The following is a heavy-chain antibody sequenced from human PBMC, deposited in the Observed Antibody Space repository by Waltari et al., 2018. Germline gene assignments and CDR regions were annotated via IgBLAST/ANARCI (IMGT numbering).Heavy chain of an antibody. CDR3: ARGGITMVQGVTIDY. V-gene: IGHV1-46*01. Sequence: QVQLVQSGAEVKKPGASVKVSCKASGYTFTSYYMHWVRQAPGQGLEWMGIINPSGGSTSYAQKFQGRVTMTRDTSTSTVYMELSSLRSEDTAVYYCARGGITMVQGVTIDYWGQGTLVTVSS. J-gene: IGHJ4*02. CDR2: INPSGGST. D-gene: IGHD3-10*01. CDR1: GYTFTSYY.